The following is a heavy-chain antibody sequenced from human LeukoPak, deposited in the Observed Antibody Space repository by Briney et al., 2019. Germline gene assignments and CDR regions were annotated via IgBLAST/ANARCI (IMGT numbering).Heavy chain of an antibody. D-gene: IGHD2-15*01. Sequence: ASVKVSCKASGYTFTRYGITWVRQAPGQGLEWMGWISAYNGNTNYAQKLQGRVTMTTDTSTSTAYMELRSLRSDDTAVYYCARLRLYCSGGSCSRNPRYFDYWGQGTLVTVSS. CDR1: GYTFTRYG. CDR3: ARLRLYCSGGSCSRNPRYFDY. J-gene: IGHJ4*02. V-gene: IGHV1-18*01. CDR2: ISAYNGNT.